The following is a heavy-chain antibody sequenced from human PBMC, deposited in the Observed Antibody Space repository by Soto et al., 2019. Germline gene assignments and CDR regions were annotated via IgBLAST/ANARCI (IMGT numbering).Heavy chain of an antibody. V-gene: IGHV3-73*01. CDR1: GFTPSDSA. J-gene: IGHJ2*01. Sequence: PGGSLRLSCAASGFTPSDSALHWVRQASGNGLEWVGRIRTKLNDYATIYTASVKGRFTISRDDSKNTAFLQMDSLKTEDTAIYYCTRPNDSGDYDWYFDLWGRGTLVTVSS. D-gene: IGHD4-17*01. CDR2: IRTKLNDYAT. CDR3: TRPNDSGDYDWYFDL.